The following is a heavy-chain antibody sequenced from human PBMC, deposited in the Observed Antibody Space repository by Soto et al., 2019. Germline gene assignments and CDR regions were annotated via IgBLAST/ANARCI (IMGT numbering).Heavy chain of an antibody. V-gene: IGHV6-1*01. CDR1: GDSVSSSDAS. CDR2: TYYRSKWST. J-gene: IGHJ5*02. CDR3: ARGSSGYYGSGSYYKLSYNWFGP. Sequence: SQTLSLTCVISGDSVSSSDASWNWIRQTPSRGLEWLGRTYYRSKWSTDYAVSVKSRIIINADTSKNQFSLQLNSVTPEDTAVYFCARGSSGYYGSGSYYKLSYNWFGPWGQGTLVTSPQ. D-gene: IGHD3-10*01.